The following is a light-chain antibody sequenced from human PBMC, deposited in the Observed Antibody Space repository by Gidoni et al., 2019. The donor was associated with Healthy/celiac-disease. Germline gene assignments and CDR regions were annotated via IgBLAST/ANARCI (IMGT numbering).Light chain of an antibody. CDR2: LGS. V-gene: IGKV2-28*01. Sequence: DIVMTQSPLPLSVTPGEPASISCRSSQSLLHSNGYNYLDWYLQKPGQSPQLLIYLGSNRASGVPDRFSGSGSGTDFTLKISRVEAEDVGVYYCMQALQTPITFXQXTRLEIK. CDR1: QSLLHSNGYNY. CDR3: MQALQTPIT. J-gene: IGKJ5*01.